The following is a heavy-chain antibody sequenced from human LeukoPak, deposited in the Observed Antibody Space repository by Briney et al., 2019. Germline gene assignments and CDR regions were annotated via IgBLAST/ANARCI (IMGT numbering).Heavy chain of an antibody. V-gene: IGHV3-23*01. CDR3: AAASSRLPSAVYYNYYYMDV. D-gene: IGHD2/OR15-2a*01. J-gene: IGHJ6*03. CDR1: GFTFSSYA. Sequence: PGGSLRLSCAASGFTFSSYAMSWVRQAPGKGLEWVSSISASGGTTYYADSVKGRFTISRDNSKNTLYLQMNNLGAEDTAVYYCAAASSRLPSAVYYNYYYMDVWGKGTTVTVSS. CDR2: ISASGGTT.